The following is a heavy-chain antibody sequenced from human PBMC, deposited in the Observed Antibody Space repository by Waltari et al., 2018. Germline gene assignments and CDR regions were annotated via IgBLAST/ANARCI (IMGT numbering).Heavy chain of an antibody. Sequence: EVQLVESGGGLIQPGGSLRLSCAASGFTFSTQWMNWVRQAPGKGLVWVSRINTDGSSTAYADSVKGRFTISRDNAKNTLYLQMNSLRAEDTAVYYCAKDRLWNSFDSWGQGTLVTVSS. V-gene: IGHV3-74*01. CDR3: AKDRLWNSFDS. D-gene: IGHD1-1*01. J-gene: IGHJ4*02. CDR1: GFTFSTQW. CDR2: INTDGSST.